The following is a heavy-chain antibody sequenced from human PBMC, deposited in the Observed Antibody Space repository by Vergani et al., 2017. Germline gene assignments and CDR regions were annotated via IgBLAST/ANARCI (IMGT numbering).Heavy chain of an antibody. CDR1: GFTFSSYG. Sequence: QVQLVESGGGVVQPGRSLRLSCAASGFTFSSYGMHWVRQAPGKGLEWVAVIWYDGSNKYYADSVKVRFTISRDNSKNTLYLQMNSLRAEDTAVYYCARAGYSSSWYLYGMDVWGQGTTVTVSS. D-gene: IGHD6-13*01. CDR3: ARAGYSSSWYLYGMDV. V-gene: IGHV3-33*01. J-gene: IGHJ6*02. CDR2: IWYDGSNK.